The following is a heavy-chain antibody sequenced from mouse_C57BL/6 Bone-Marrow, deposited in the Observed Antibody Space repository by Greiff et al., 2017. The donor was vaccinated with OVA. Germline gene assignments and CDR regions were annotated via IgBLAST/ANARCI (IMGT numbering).Heavy chain of an antibody. CDR2: ISSGGSYT. CDR3: ARPDYDFLFAY. Sequence: DVHLVESGGDLVKPGGSLKLSCAASGFTFSSYGMSWVRQTPDKRLEWVATISSGGSYTYYPDSVKGRFTISRDNAKNTLYLQMSSLKSEDTAMYYCARPDYDFLFAYWGQGTLVTVSA. CDR1: GFTFSSYG. D-gene: IGHD2-4*01. J-gene: IGHJ3*01. V-gene: IGHV5-6*01.